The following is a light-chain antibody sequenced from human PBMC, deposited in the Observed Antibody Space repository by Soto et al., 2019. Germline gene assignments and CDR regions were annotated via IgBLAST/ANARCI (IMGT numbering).Light chain of an antibody. Sequence: DIQMTQSPSSLSASLGDRVTITCRASQAIANYLAGYQHKPGKAPKLLIYAISTLQSGVPSRFSGSASGTDFTLTVSSLQTEDVATYYCHQYNSAPWTFGQGTKVEIK. J-gene: IGKJ1*01. CDR3: HQYNSAPWT. V-gene: IGKV1-27*01. CDR1: QAIANY. CDR2: AIS.